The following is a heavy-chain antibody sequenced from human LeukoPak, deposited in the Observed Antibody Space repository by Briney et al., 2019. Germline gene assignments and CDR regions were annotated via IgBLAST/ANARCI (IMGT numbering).Heavy chain of an antibody. Sequence: QAGGSLRLSCAASGFTFSSSWMHWVRQAPGKGLVWVSRINSDGSSTSYADSVKGRFTISRDNAKNTLYLQMNSLRAEDTAVYYCARVMDYEGYFDYWGQGTLVTVSS. CDR1: GFTFSSSW. CDR2: INSDGSST. J-gene: IGHJ4*02. V-gene: IGHV3-74*01. CDR3: ARVMDYEGYFDY. D-gene: IGHD3-22*01.